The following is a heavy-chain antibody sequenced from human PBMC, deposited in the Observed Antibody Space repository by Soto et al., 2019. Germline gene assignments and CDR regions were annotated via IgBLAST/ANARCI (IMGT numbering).Heavy chain of an antibody. J-gene: IGHJ4*02. CDR3: AKEPRDSCGWWLDY. D-gene: IGHD2-8*02. V-gene: IGHV3-23*01. CDR2: INGRGGST. Sequence: PGGSLRLSCAASGITFDQYAMSWVRQTPGKGLEWVSSINGRGGSTYYADSVKGRFTISRDTSRKTLYLQMTSLRAEDTAVYYCAKEPRDSCGWWLDYWGLGTLVTVSS. CDR1: GITFDQYA.